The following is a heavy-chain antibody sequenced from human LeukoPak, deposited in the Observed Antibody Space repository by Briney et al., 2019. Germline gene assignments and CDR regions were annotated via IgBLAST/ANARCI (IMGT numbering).Heavy chain of an antibody. CDR3: ARDVGSSGWYAFDY. CDR1: GFTFSSYA. D-gene: IGHD6-19*01. CDR2: MSGSGYYI. J-gene: IGHJ4*02. Sequence: GGSLRLSCAASGFTFSSYAMNWVRQVPGGGLEWVSSMSGSGYYIYYADSVKGRFTTSRDNAKNSLYLQMNSLRAEDTAVYYCARDVGSSGWYAFDYWGQGTLVTVSS. V-gene: IGHV3-21*01.